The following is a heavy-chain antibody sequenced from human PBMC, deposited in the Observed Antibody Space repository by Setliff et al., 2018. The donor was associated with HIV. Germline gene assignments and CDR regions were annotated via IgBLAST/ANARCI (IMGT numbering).Heavy chain of an antibody. CDR2: ITSSGNYK. D-gene: IGHD2-21*02. CDR3: ASAGGGNSGTRWFDY. V-gene: IGHV3-21*01. J-gene: IGHJ4*02. CDR1: GFTFSTYA. Sequence: SGGSLRLSCAASGFTFSTYAMHWVRQAPGKGLEWVSSITSSGNYKSYADSVQGRFTISRDNADNSLYLDMNNLRAEDTAVYYCASAGGGNSGTRWFDYWGQGALVTVSS.